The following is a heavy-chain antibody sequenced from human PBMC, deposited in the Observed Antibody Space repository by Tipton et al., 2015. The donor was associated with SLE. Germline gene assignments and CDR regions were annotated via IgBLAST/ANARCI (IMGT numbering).Heavy chain of an antibody. V-gene: IGHV3-53*01. J-gene: IGHJ4*02. CDR2: IYSGGTT. CDR3: AREHVDTAMEFDY. Sequence: SLRLSCAASGFTVRSNYMSWVRQAPGKGLEWVSVIYSGGTTYYADSVKGRFTISRDNSKNTLYLQMNSLRAEDTAVYYCAREHVDTAMEFDYWGQGTLVTVSS. CDR1: GFTVRSNY. D-gene: IGHD5-18*01.